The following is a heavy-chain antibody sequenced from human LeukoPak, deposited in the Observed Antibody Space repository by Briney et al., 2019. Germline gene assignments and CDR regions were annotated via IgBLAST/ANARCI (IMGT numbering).Heavy chain of an antibody. D-gene: IGHD2-2*01. J-gene: IGHJ4*02. V-gene: IGHV3-64*02. Sequence: GGSLRLSCAASGFSFSTHAIHWVRQAPGKGLEYVSAINSNGGTKYYTDSVMGRFTISRDNFKNTVYLQMDNLRIEDTATYYCARSYCTVSSCYQTFGYWGQGTLVSVSS. CDR2: INSNGGTK. CDR1: GFSFSTHA. CDR3: ARSYCTVSSCYQTFGY.